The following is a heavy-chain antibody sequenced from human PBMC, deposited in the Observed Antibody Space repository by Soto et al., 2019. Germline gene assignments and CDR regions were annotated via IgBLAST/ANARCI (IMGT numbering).Heavy chain of an antibody. V-gene: IGHV3-72*01. Sequence: GGSLRLSCSVSGFTLSDHYIDWVRQAPGKGLEWVGRSRNQANGYSTIYAASVKGRLTTSRDDSKNLVYLQMESLRTEDTAVYYCVRDTYFSDSSSYTRGLDVWGQGALVTVSS. D-gene: IGHD3-22*01. CDR1: GFTLSDHY. J-gene: IGHJ4*02. CDR2: SRNQANGYST. CDR3: VRDTYFSDSSSYTRGLDV.